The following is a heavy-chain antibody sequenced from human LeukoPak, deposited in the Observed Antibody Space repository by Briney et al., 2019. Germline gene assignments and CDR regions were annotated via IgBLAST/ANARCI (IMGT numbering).Heavy chain of an antibody. CDR1: GGSISSSGYY. V-gene: IGHV4-39*01. D-gene: IGHD6-19*01. CDR2: IYYSGST. J-gene: IGHJ4*02. CDR3: ASYSSGWYFFDY. Sequence: PSETLSLTCTVSGGSISSSGYYWAWIRQPPGKGLEWIGTIYYSGSTYYNPSLKSRVAVSADTSKNQFSLKLSSVTAADTAVYYCASYSSGWYFFDYWGQETLVTVSS.